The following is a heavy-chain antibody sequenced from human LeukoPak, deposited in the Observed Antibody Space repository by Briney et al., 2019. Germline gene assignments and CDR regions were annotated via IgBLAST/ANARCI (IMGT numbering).Heavy chain of an antibody. CDR3: AREVYGGFDY. CDR1: GYTFTNYG. D-gene: IGHD4-23*01. CDR2: INSYNGNT. Sequence: ASVKVSCKASGYTFTNYGISWVRQAPGQGLEWMGWINSYNGNTKYAQKLQDRVTMTIDASTSTAYMDLRSLTSDDTAVYYCAREVYGGFDYWGQGTLVTVSS. J-gene: IGHJ4*02. V-gene: IGHV1-18*01.